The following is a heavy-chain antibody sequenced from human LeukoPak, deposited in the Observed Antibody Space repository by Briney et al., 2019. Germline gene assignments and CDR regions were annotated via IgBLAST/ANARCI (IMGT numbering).Heavy chain of an antibody. D-gene: IGHD2-15*01. CDR3: ARDNCSGGSCYDY. CDR1: GGSISSYY. V-gene: IGHV4-59*01. CDR2: IYYSGST. J-gene: IGHJ4*02. Sequence: SETLSLTCTVSGGSISSYYWSWIRQPPGKGLEWIGYIYYSGSTNYNPSLKSRVTISVDTSNNQFSLKLSSVTAADTAVYYCARDNCSGGSCYDYWGQGTLVTVSS.